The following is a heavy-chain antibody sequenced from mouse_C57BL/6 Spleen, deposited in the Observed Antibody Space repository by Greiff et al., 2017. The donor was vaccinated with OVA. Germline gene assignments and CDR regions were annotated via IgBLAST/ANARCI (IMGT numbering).Heavy chain of an antibody. J-gene: IGHJ3*01. Sequence: QVQLQQSGAELVRPGTSVKVSCKASGYAFTNYLIEWVKQRPGQGLEWIGVINPGSGGTNYNEKFKGKATLTADKSSSTAYMRLSSLTSEDSAVYFCARGGSSYRWFAYWGQGTLVTVSS. CDR2: INPGSGGT. D-gene: IGHD1-1*01. V-gene: IGHV1-54*01. CDR3: ARGGSSYRWFAY. CDR1: GYAFTNYL.